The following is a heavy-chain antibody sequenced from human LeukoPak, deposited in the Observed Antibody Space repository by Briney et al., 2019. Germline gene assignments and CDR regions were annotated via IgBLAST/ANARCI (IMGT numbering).Heavy chain of an antibody. Sequence: SETLSLTCTVSGGSISSYYWSWIRQPPGKGLEWIGYIYYSGSTNYNPSLKSRVTISVDTSKNQFSLKLCSVTAADTAVYYCASLAARRTFDYWGQGTLVTVSS. J-gene: IGHJ4*02. D-gene: IGHD6-6*01. CDR2: IYYSGST. V-gene: IGHV4-59*01. CDR3: ASLAARRTFDY. CDR1: GGSISSYY.